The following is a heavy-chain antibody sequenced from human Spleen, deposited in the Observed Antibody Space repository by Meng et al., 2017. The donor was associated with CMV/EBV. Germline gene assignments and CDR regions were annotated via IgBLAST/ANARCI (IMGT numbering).Heavy chain of an antibody. V-gene: IGHV4-38-2*02. CDR1: GHSIRSGYY. CDR3: ATSNKFLRFLE. CDR2: MYHNGNS. J-gene: IGHJ4*02. D-gene: IGHD3-3*01. Sequence: SETLSLTCSVSGHSIRSGYYWGWIRQPPGKGLEWIGNMYHNGNSYHNPSLKSRVTISVDTSKNQVSLKLTSVTAADTAVYYCATSNKFLRFLEWGQGTLVTVSS.